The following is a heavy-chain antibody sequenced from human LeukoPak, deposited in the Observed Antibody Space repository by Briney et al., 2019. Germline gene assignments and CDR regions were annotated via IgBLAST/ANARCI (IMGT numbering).Heavy chain of an antibody. J-gene: IGHJ2*01. D-gene: IGHD6-19*01. V-gene: IGHV3-73*01. CDR2: IRNKFFNYAT. Sequence: GGSLRLSCAASGFTFSSYWMSWVRQASGKGLEWVGRIRNKFFNYATAYTESVKGRFTISRDDSKNTTDLQMNSLKIEDTAVYYCARGGGWLVSKWYFDLWGRGTLVTVSS. CDR1: GFTFSSYW. CDR3: ARGGGWLVSKWYFDL.